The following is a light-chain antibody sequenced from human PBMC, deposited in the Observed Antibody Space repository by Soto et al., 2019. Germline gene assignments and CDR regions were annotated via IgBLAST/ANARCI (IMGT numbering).Light chain of an antibody. V-gene: IGKV1-5*03. Sequence: DIQMTQSPSTLSASVGDRVTITCRASQSISSWLAWYQQKPGKAPKLLIYKASSLERGVPSRFSGSGSGTDFTLTISSLQPDDFATYYCQQYNSYSYTFGQGTKLEIK. CDR3: QQYNSYSYT. CDR1: QSISSW. J-gene: IGKJ2*01. CDR2: KAS.